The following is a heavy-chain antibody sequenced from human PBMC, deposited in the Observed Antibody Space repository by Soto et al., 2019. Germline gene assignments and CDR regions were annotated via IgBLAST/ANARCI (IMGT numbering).Heavy chain of an antibody. D-gene: IGHD6-19*01. Sequence: GGSLRLSCAASGFTFSSYGMHWVRQAPGKGLEWVAVISYDGRNKYYADAVKGRFTISRDNSKSTLYLQMSSLRAEDTAVYCCVKDGSSGWPYFYDMDVWGQGTTVTVSS. V-gene: IGHV3-30*18. J-gene: IGHJ6*02. CDR2: ISYDGRNK. CDR1: GFTFSSYG. CDR3: VKDGSSGWPYFYDMDV.